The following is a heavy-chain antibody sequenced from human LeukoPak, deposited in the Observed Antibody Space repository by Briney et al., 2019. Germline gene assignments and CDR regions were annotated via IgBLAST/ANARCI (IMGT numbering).Heavy chain of an antibody. Sequence: ASVKVSCKASGYAFTSYGISWVRQAPGQRLEWMGWINAGNGNTKYSQEFQGRVTITRDTSASTAYMELSSLRSEDMAVYYCARGRHYYDSSGYYYGVFPYYMDVWGKGTTVTVSS. CDR2: INAGNGNT. D-gene: IGHD3-22*01. CDR3: ARGRHYYDSSGYYYGVFPYYMDV. CDR1: GYAFTSYG. J-gene: IGHJ6*03. V-gene: IGHV1-3*03.